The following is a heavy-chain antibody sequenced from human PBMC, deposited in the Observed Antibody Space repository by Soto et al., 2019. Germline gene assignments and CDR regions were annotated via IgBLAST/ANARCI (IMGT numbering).Heavy chain of an antibody. Sequence: GGSLRLSCAASGFDFGSYAMGWVRQAPGKGLEWVSGVSGSGGSPYYADSVKGRLTISKDKSKNTLYLDLNNLRPEDTAVYFCVKGKESGYRGAFDSWGQGTMVTVSS. CDR3: VKGKESGYRGAFDS. D-gene: IGHD5-18*01. CDR2: VSGSGGSP. J-gene: IGHJ4*02. CDR1: GFDFGSYA. V-gene: IGHV3-23*01.